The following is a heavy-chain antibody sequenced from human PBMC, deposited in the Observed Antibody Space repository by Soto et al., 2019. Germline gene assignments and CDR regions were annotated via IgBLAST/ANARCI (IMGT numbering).Heavy chain of an antibody. D-gene: IGHD2-15*01. V-gene: IGHV4-31*03. CDR2: IYYSGST. CDR3: AREGYCSGGSCYSPFDP. Sequence: PSETLSLTCTVSGGSISSGGYYWSWIRQHPGKGLEWIGYIYYSGSTYYNPSLKSRVTISVDTSKDQFSLKLSSVTAADTAVYYCAREGYCSGGSCYSPFDPWGQGTLVTVSS. J-gene: IGHJ5*02. CDR1: GGSISSGGYY.